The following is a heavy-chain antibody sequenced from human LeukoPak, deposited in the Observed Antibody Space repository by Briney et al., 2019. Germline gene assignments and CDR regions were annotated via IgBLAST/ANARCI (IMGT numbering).Heavy chain of an antibody. V-gene: IGHV3-23*01. CDR2: ISGSGGST. CDR3: AKDRGSSGWYYWFDP. CDR1: GFTFSSYA. Sequence: PGGSLRLSCAASGFTFSSYAMSWVRQAPGKGLEWVSAISGSGGSTYYADSVKGRFTISRDNSKNTLYLQMNSLRAEDTAVCYCAKDRGSSGWYYWFDPWGQGTLVTVSS. D-gene: IGHD6-19*01. J-gene: IGHJ5*02.